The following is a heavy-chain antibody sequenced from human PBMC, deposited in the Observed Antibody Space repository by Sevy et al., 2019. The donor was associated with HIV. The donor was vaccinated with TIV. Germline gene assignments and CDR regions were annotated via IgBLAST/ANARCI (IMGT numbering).Heavy chain of an antibody. CDR1: GGSISSSSYY. D-gene: IGHD2-2*01. Sequence: SETLSLTCTVSGGSISSSSYYWGWIRQPPGKGLEWIGSIYYSGSTYYNPSLKSRVTISVDTSKNQFSLKRSSVTAADTAVYYCASLGVPAGSRGGGTTPNYYYYGMDVWGQGTTVTVSS. J-gene: IGHJ6*02. CDR2: IYYSGST. V-gene: IGHV4-39*01. CDR3: ASLGVPAGSRGGGTTPNYYYYGMDV.